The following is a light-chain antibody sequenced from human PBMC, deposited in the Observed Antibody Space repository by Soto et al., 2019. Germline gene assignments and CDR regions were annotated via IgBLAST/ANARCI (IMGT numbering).Light chain of an antibody. CDR1: QSVKSN. V-gene: IGKV3-15*01. J-gene: IGKJ1*01. CDR2: GAS. CDR3: QQYHNWPGT. Sequence: EIVMTQSPATLSVSPGERATLSCRASQSVKSNSAWYQQKPGQAPRLLIYGASTRATGTPVRFSGSGSGTEFTLTISSLQSEDFAVYFCQQYHNWPGTFGQGTKVDIK.